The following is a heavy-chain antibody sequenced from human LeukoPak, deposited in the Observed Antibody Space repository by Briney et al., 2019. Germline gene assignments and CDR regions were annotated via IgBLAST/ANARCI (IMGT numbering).Heavy chain of an antibody. CDR3: ARLPYGSYYYGMDV. CDR1: GGSFSGYY. J-gene: IGHJ6*02. Sequence: SETLSLTCAVYGGSFSGYYWSWIRQPPGKGLEWIGEINHSGSTNYNPSLKSRVTISVDTSKNQFSLKLSSVTAADTAVYYCARLPYGSYYYGMDVWGQGTTVTVSS. D-gene: IGHD3-10*01. CDR2: INHSGST. V-gene: IGHV4-34*01.